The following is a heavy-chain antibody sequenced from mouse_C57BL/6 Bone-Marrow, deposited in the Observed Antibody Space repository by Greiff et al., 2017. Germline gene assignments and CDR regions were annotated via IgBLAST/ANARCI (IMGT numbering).Heavy chain of an antibody. Sequence: EVQLQQSGAELVRPGASVKLSCTASGFNIKDDYMHWVKQRPEQGLEWIGRIDPENGDTEYASKFQGKATITADTSSNTAYLQLSSLTSEDTAVYYCTAAQAYYFDYWGQGTTLTVSS. CDR3: TAAQAYYFDY. CDR1: GFNIKDDY. J-gene: IGHJ2*01. D-gene: IGHD3-2*02. CDR2: IDPENGDT. V-gene: IGHV14-4*01.